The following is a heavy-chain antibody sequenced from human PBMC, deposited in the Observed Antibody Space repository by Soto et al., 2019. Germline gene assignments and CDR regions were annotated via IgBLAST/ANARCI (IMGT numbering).Heavy chain of an antibody. J-gene: IGHJ6*02. CDR1: GFTFSNAW. V-gene: IGHV3-15*07. Sequence: GGSLRLSCAASGFTFSNAWMNWVRQAPGKGLEWVGRIKSKTDGGTTDYAAPVKGRFTISRDDSKNTLYLQMNSLKTEDTAVYYCTTVGVRGVGFDYYYYGMDVWGQGTTVTVSS. D-gene: IGHD3-10*01. CDR3: TTVGVRGVGFDYYYYGMDV. CDR2: IKSKTDGGTT.